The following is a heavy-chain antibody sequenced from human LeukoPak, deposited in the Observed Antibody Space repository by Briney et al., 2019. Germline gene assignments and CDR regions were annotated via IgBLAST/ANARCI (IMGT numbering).Heavy chain of an antibody. CDR2: IYYIGST. V-gene: IGHV4-39*01. Sequence: SETLSLTCTVHGGSINSSTYHWGWIRQPPGQGLEWIANIYYIGSTYYNPSLKSRVTISVDTSKNQFSLRLGSVTAADTALYYCARLLSPHSYGVTIYHDYMDVWGKGTTVTVSS. CDR1: GGSINSSTYH. CDR3: ARLLSPHSYGVTIYHDYMDV. J-gene: IGHJ6*03. D-gene: IGHD5-18*01.